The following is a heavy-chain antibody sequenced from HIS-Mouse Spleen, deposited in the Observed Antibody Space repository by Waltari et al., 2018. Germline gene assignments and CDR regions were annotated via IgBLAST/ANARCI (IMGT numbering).Heavy chain of an antibody. J-gene: IGHJ3*02. CDR2: IYYSRST. V-gene: IGHV4-39*07. D-gene: IGHD5-12*01. CDR1: GGSMSSSSYY. CDR3: ARDGYSGYGHDAFDI. Sequence: QLQLQESGPGLVKPSETLSLTCTVSGGSMSSSSYYWGWIRQPPGKGLEWIGSIYYSRSTYYNTSLKSRVTISVDTSKNQFSLKLSSVTAGDTAVYYCARDGYSGYGHDAFDIWGQGTMVTVSS.